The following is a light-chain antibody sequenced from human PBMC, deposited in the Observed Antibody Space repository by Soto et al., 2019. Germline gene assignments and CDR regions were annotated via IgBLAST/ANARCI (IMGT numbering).Light chain of an antibody. V-gene: IGLV2-14*01. CDR2: DVS. J-gene: IGLJ1*01. Sequence: QSVLTQPASVSGSPGQSITISCTGTSSDVGGYNYVSWYQQHPGKAQKIMIYDVSNRPSGVSNRFSGSKSGNTASLTISGLQAEDEADYYCSSYTSSSSLVFGTGTKVTVL. CDR1: SSDVGGYNY. CDR3: SSYTSSSSLV.